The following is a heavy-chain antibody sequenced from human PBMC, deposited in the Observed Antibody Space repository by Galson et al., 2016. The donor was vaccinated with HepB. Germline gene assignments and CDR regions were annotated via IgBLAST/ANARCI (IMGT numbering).Heavy chain of an antibody. CDR3: AKGRNTVVTYGMDV. D-gene: IGHD4-23*01. Sequence: SLRLSCAASGFTFSSYAMSWVRQAPGKGLEWASAISGSGGSTYYADSVKGRFTISRDNSKNTLYLQINSLRAEDTAVYYCAKGRNTVVTYGMDVWGQGTTVTVSS. CDR2: ISGSGGST. J-gene: IGHJ6*02. V-gene: IGHV3-23*01. CDR1: GFTFSSYA.